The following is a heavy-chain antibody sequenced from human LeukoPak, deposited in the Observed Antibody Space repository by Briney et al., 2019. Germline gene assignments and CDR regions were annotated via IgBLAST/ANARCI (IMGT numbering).Heavy chain of an antibody. CDR3: VRRQGYVGSLLDN. D-gene: IGHD1-26*01. V-gene: IGHV3-48*02. Sequence: GGSLRLSCAASGFIFSTYSMNWVRQAPGKGLEWVSYISSSSSAIYYADSVRGRFTVSRDNAKNFLYLQMKSLRDEDTAVYYCVRRQGYVGSLLDNWGQGTLVTVSS. CDR1: GFIFSTYS. J-gene: IGHJ4*02. CDR2: ISSSSSAI.